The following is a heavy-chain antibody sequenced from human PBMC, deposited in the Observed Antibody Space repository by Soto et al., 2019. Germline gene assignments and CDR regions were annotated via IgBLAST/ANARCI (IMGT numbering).Heavy chain of an antibody. D-gene: IGHD5-12*01. CDR2: ISYDGSNK. CDR3: ARASGSGYDPHHWFDP. CDR1: GFTFSSYA. V-gene: IGHV3-30-3*01. J-gene: IGHJ5*02. Sequence: QVQLVESGGGVVQPGRSLRLSCAASGFTFSSYAMHWVRQAPGKGLEWVAVISYDGSNKYYADSVKGRFTISRDNSKNTLYLQLNSLRAEDTAVYYCARASGSGYDPHHWFDPWGQGTLVTVSS.